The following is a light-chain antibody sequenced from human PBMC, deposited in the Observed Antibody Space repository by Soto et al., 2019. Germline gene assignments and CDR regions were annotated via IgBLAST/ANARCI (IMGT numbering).Light chain of an antibody. J-gene: IGKJ4*01. CDR2: AAS. Sequence: DIQMTQSPSSLSASVGDRVTITCRASQSISSYLNWYQQKPGKAPKLLIYAASSLQSGVPSRCSGSGSGTNFTPTIRSLQPEDLATYSCQQSYSTPPAFGGGTKVEIK. CDR1: QSISSY. V-gene: IGKV1-39*01. CDR3: QQSYSTPPA.